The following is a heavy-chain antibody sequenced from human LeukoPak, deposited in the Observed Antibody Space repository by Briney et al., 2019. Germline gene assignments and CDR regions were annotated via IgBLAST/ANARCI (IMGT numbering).Heavy chain of an antibody. CDR3: ARDLYSYGRFDY. D-gene: IGHD5-18*01. CDR1: GFTFSTFG. CDR2: INYNGRDI. V-gene: IGHV3-48*02. J-gene: IGHJ4*02. Sequence: GGSLRLSCAASGFTFSTFGMSWVRQAAGKGLEWISYINYNGRDIYYADSVKGRFTTSRDNAKDSLYLQMNTLRDEDTAVYYCARDLYSYGRFDYWGQGTLVTIS.